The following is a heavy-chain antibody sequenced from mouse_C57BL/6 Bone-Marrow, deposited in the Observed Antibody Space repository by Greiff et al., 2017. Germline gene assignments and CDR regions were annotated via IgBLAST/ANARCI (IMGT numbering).Heavy chain of an antibody. CDR2: IWSGGST. D-gene: IGHD1-1*01. J-gene: IGHJ1*03. CDR1: GFSLTSYG. CDR3: ARNYYGSPWYFDV. Sequence: VHLVESGPGLVQPSQSLSITCTVSGFSLTSYGVHWVRQSPGKGLEWLGVIWSGGSTDYNAAFISRLSISKDNSKSQAFFKMNSLQADDTAIYYCARNYYGSPWYFDVWGTGTTVTVSS. V-gene: IGHV2-2*01.